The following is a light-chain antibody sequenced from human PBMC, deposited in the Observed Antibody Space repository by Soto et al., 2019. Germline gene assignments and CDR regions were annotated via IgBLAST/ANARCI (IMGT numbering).Light chain of an antibody. J-gene: IGKJ1*01. Sequence: EIXMTQSPATLSVSPGERATLSCRASQSVSSNLAWYQQKPGQAPRLLIYDASTRATGIPARFSGSGSGTEFTLTISSLQSEDFAVYYCQRYNNWPPWTFGQGTKVEIK. CDR2: DAS. V-gene: IGKV3-15*01. CDR1: QSVSSN. CDR3: QRYNNWPPWT.